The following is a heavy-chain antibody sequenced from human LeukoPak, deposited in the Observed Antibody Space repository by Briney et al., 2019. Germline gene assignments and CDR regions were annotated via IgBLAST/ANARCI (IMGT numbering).Heavy chain of an antibody. Sequence: SETLSLTCTVSDYSISRGYYWGWIRQPPGKGLEWIGSIYHSGSTYYNPSLKSRVTISVDTSKNQFSLKLSSVTAADTAVYYCARVHKYFDWLLSPEDAFDIWGQGTKVTVSS. V-gene: IGHV4-38-2*02. CDR1: DYSISRGYY. J-gene: IGHJ3*02. CDR2: IYHSGST. CDR3: ARVHKYFDWLLSPEDAFDI. D-gene: IGHD3-9*01.